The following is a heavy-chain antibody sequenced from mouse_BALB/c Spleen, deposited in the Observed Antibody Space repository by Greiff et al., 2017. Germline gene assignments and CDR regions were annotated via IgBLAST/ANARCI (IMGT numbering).Heavy chain of an antibody. CDR3: AREGGRRAMDY. Sequence: VQLQQSGGGLVQPGGSRKLSCAASGFTFSSFGMHWVRQPPGKGLEWLGMIWGGGSTDYNSALKSRLSISKDNSKSQVFLKMNSLQTDDTAMYYCAREGGRRAMDYWGQGTSVTVSS. J-gene: IGHJ4*01. D-gene: IGHD3-3*01. CDR1: GFTFSSFG. V-gene: IGHV2-4*02. CDR2: IWGGGST.